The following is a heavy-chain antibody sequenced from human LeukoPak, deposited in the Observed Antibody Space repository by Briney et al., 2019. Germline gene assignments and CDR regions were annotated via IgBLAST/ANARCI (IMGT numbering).Heavy chain of an antibody. D-gene: IGHD3-3*01. J-gene: IGHJ6*04. CDR1: GFTFSSYA. CDR3: ARDPRITIFGVVIPYMDV. V-gene: IGHV3-64*01. CDR2: ISSNGGST. Sequence: GGSLRLSCAASGFTFSSYAMHLVRQAPGKGLEYVSAISSNGGSTYYANSVKGRFTISRDNSKNTLYLQMGSLRAEDMAVYYCARDPRITIFGVVIPYMDVWGKGTTVTVSS.